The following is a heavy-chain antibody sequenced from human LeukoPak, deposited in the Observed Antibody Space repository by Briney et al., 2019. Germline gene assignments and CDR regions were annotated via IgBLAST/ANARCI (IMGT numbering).Heavy chain of an antibody. CDR2: IYYSGST. D-gene: IGHD5-18*01. J-gene: IGHJ5*02. CDR3: ARVQIQLWLISWFDP. Sequence: PSETLSLTCTVSGGSISSYYWSWIRQPPGKGLEWIGYIYYSGSTNYNPSLKSRVTISVDTSKNQFSLKLSSVTAADTAVYYCARVQIQLWLISWFDPWGQGTLVTVSS. CDR1: GGSISSYY. V-gene: IGHV4-59*12.